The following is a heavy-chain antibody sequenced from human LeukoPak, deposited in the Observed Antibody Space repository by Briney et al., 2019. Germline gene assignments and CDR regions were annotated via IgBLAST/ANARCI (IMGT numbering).Heavy chain of an antibody. CDR2: MYFSGSI. D-gene: IGHD1-26*01. CDR1: GGSTSSSNYY. J-gene: IGHJ4*02. V-gene: IGHV4-39*07. Sequence: SETLSLTCTVSGGSTSSSNYYWGWIRQPPSEGLEWIGSMYFSGSIFYNPSLKSRVTISVNTSKNQFSLKVTSVTAADTAVYYCARTRVPGSYSPKGPFDYWGQGTLVTVSS. CDR3: ARTRVPGSYSPKGPFDY.